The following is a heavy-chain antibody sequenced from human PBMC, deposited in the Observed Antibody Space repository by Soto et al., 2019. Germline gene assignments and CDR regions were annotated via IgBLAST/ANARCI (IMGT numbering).Heavy chain of an antibody. V-gene: IGHV4-59*01. Sequence: SETLSLTCTVSGDSISTYYWSGIRQPPGKGLQWIGYIFYSGGTAYNPSLKSRVTISLYMSKKQISLKLSSVSTADTATYFCARLQLVQKVIDYWGQGTLVTVS. CDR1: GDSISTYY. D-gene: IGHD1-1*01. J-gene: IGHJ4*02. CDR3: ARLQLVQKVIDY. CDR2: IFYSGGT.